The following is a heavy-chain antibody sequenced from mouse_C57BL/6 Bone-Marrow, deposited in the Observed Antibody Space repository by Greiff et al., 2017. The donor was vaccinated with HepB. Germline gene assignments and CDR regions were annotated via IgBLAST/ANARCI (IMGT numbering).Heavy chain of an antibody. V-gene: IGHV1-4*01. CDR1: GYTFTSYT. CDR3: ARRGPYYGSSYDWFAY. CDR2: INPSSGYT. Sequence: VQLQESGAELARPGASVKMSCKASGYTFTSYTMHWVKQRPGQGLEWIGYINPSSGYTKYNQKFKDKATLTADKSSSTAYMQLSSLTSEDSAVYYCARRGPYYGSSYDWFAYWGQGTLVTVSA. J-gene: IGHJ3*01. D-gene: IGHD1-1*01.